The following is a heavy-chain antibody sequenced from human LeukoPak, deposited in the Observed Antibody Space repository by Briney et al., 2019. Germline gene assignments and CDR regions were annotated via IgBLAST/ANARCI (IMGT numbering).Heavy chain of an antibody. CDR2: IHSSGIT. V-gene: IGHV4-4*09. D-gene: IGHD3-16*01. J-gene: IGHJ5*02. CDR3: ARRGTQRKGWNWLDP. Sequence: SETLSLTCTVFGDSISYYYWNWIRQSPAKGLEWIGYIHSSGITRSHPSLESRVTTSTDASKNQISLKMTSVTAADTAIYYCARRGTQRKGWNWLDPWGPGLPVTVSS. CDR1: GDSISYYY.